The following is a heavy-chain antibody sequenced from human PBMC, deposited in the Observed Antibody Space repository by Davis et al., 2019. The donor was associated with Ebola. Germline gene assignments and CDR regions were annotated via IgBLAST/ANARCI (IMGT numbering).Heavy chain of an antibody. J-gene: IGHJ4*02. V-gene: IGHV3-48*02. CDR2: ISSSSSTI. CDR1: AFTFSRYT. D-gene: IGHD3-22*01. Sequence: PGGSLRLSCAASAFTFSRYTMNWVRQAPGKGLEWVSYISSSSSTIYYADSVKGRFTISRDNAKNSLYLQMNSLRDEDTAVYFCARAGVNSYDSSGYYYDYWGQGTLVTVSS. CDR3: ARAGVNSYDSSGYYYDY.